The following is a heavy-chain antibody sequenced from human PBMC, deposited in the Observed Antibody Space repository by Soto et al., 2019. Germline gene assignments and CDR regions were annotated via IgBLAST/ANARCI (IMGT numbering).Heavy chain of an antibody. CDR3: ARDYDFWSGYSWFDP. V-gene: IGHV3-7*03. Sequence: GGSLRLSCAASGFTFSSYWMSWVRQAPGKGLEWVANIKQDGSEKYYVDSVKGRFTISRDNAKNSLYLQMNSLRAEDTAVYYCARDYDFWSGYSWFDPWGQGTLVTVSS. D-gene: IGHD3-3*01. CDR1: GFTFSSYW. J-gene: IGHJ5*02. CDR2: IKQDGSEK.